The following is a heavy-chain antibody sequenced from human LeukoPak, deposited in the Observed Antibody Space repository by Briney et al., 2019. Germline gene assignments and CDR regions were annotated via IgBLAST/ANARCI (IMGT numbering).Heavy chain of an antibody. CDR3: ARGQQLGSYNWFDP. CDR2: INHSGST. Sequence: SETLSLTRAVYGGSFSGYYWTWIRQPPGKGLERIGEINHSGSTNYNPSLKSRVTISVDTSKNQFSLKLSSVTAADTSVYYCARGQQLGSYNWFDPWGQGTLVTVSS. J-gene: IGHJ5*02. CDR1: GGSFSGYY. D-gene: IGHD6-13*01. V-gene: IGHV4-34*01.